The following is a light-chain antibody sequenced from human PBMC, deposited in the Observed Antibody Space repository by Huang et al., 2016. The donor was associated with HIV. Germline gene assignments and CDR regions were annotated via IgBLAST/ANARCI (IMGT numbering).Light chain of an antibody. CDR2: LAS. J-gene: IGKJ2*01. CDR3: QQYYSSPRT. Sequence: DIVMTQSPDSLSMSLGERATINCKSSQSVFYSSNNKNYLAWYQQKPGQPPKLLIFLASTRESGVPDRFTGGGSGTDFTLTIRSLQAEDVAVYYCQQYYSSPRTFGQGTKLEI. CDR1: QSVFYSSNNKNY. V-gene: IGKV4-1*01.